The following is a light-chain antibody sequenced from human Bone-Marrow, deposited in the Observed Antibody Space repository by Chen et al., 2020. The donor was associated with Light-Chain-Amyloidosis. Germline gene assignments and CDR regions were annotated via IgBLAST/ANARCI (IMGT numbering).Light chain of an antibody. CDR2: EDD. CDR1: SGSIATNY. V-gene: IGLV6-57*01. Sequence: NFMLTQPHSVSESPGKTVIISCTRSSGSIATNYVQWYQQRPGSSPTTVIYEDDQRPYGVPDRFSGSIDRSSNSASLTLSGLKTEDEADYYCQSYQGSSQGVFGGGTKLTVL. J-gene: IGLJ3*02. CDR3: QSYQGSSQGV.